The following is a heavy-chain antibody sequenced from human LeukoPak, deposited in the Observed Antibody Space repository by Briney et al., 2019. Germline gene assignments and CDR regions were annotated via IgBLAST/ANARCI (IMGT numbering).Heavy chain of an antibody. D-gene: IGHD3-3*01. CDR1: GYSFTSYW. J-gene: IGHJ4*02. CDR2: IYPGDSVT. Sequence: GESLKISCKGSGYSFTSYWIGWVRQMPGKGLEWMGIIYPGDSVTRYSPSFQGQVTISADKSISTAYLQWSSLKASDTAMYYCARQGITIFGVVTYYFDYWGQGTLVTVSS. V-gene: IGHV5-51*01. CDR3: ARQGITIFGVVTYYFDY.